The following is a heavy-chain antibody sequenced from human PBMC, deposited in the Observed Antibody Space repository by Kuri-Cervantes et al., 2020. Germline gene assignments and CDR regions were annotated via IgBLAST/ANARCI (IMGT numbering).Heavy chain of an antibody. CDR2: INPSGGSK. V-gene: IGHV1-46*01. CDR3: ARVGYCSSTSCPRGAFDI. D-gene: IGHD2-2*01. J-gene: IGHJ3*02. CDR1: GYTFTSYY. Sequence: ASVKVSCKASGYTFTSYYMHWVRQAPGQGLEGMGIINPSGGSKSYAQKFQGRVTMTRDTSTSTVYMELSSLRSEDTAVYYCARVGYCSSTSCPRGAFDIWGQGTMVTVSS.